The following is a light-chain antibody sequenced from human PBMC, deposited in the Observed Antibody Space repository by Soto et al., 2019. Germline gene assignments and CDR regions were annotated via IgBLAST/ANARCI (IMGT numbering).Light chain of an antibody. Sequence: EIVLTQSSGTLSLSPGERATLSCRASQTVSKNYLAWYQHKPGQPPRLLIYDASDRATGVPDRFSGSGSGTDFTLTISSLEPEDSAVYYCQQCATAPLTFGQGTKVEIK. CDR3: QQCATAPLT. CDR1: QTVSKNY. V-gene: IGKV3-20*01. CDR2: DAS. J-gene: IGKJ1*01.